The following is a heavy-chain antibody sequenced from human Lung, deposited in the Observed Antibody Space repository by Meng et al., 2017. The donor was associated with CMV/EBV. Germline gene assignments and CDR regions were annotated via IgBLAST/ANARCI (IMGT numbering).Heavy chain of an antibody. CDR1: GGTLNTYV. J-gene: IGHJ4*02. Sequence: SVXVSXKASGGTLNTYVINWVRQAPGQGLEWMGGITPLVGSADYAQKFQGRVTISTDEPTTTAYMDLSSLRSDDTAVYYCATYSCSDTGFDSWGQGSLVTVSS. D-gene: IGHD6-6*01. CDR2: ITPLVGSA. CDR3: ATYSCSDTGFDS. V-gene: IGHV1-69*05.